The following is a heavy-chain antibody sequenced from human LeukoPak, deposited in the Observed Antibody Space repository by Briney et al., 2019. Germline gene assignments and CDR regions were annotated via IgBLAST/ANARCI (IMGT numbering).Heavy chain of an antibody. V-gene: IGHV4-59*11. CDR3: ASTSGYHYYMDV. J-gene: IGHJ6*03. Sequence: SETLSLTCTVSGGSISSHYWSWIRQPPGKGLEWIGYIYYSGSTNYNPSLKSRVTISVDTSKNQSSLKLSSVTAADTAVYYCASTSGYHYYMDVWGKGTTVTVSS. CDR2: IYYSGST. CDR1: GGSISSHY. D-gene: IGHD2-2*01.